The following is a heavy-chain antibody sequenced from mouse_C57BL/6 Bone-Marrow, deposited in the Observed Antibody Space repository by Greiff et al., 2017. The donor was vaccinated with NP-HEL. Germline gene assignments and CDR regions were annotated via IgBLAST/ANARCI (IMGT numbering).Heavy chain of an antibody. CDR2: IYPRSGNT. CDR3: ARERDYSSCVGLAY. V-gene: IGHV1-81*01. D-gene: IGHD2-5*01. Sequence: VQLQQSGAELARPGASVKLSCKASGYTFTSYGISWVKQRPGQGLEWIGEIYPRSGNTYYNEKFKGKATLTADKSSSTAYMELRSLTSEDSAVYFCARERDYSSCVGLAYGGQGTLVTVSA. J-gene: IGHJ3*01. CDR1: GYTFTSYG.